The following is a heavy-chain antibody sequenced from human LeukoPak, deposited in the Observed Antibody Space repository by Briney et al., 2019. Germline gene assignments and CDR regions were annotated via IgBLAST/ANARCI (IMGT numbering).Heavy chain of an antibody. CDR2: IGGSGGNT. CDR1: GFTFTNYG. CDR3: AREGATGLYYYYYYMDV. D-gene: IGHD1-26*01. J-gene: IGHJ6*03. Sequence: GGSLRLSCIASGFTFTNYGMTWVRQAPGKGLEWVSGIGGSGGNTYYADSVKGRFTISRDNSKNTLYLQMNSLRAEDTAVYYCAREGATGLYYYYYYMDVWGKGTTVTVSS. V-gene: IGHV3-23*01.